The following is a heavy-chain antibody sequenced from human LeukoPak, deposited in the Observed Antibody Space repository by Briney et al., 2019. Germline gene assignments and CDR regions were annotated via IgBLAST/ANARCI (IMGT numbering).Heavy chain of an antibody. Sequence: GGSLRLSCAASGFTFSTYAVNWVRQAPGKGLEWVSTSGSGDSTYYADSVKGRFTISRDNSKDTLYLQMSSVRVDDTAVYYCARGPTAGTCDYWGQGTLVTVSS. CDR3: ARGPTAGTCDY. CDR1: GFTFSTYA. J-gene: IGHJ4*02. D-gene: IGHD6-13*01. V-gene: IGHV3-23*01. CDR2: SGSGDST.